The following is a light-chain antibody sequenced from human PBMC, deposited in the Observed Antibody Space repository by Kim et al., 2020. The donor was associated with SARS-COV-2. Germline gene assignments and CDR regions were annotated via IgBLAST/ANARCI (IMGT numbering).Light chain of an antibody. CDR3: CSFGGSNTFK. J-gene: IGLJ3*02. V-gene: IGLV2-11*03. CDR1: TRDIGGYNY. CDR2: DVI. Sequence: GQTPTLSGPGTTRDIGGYNYVSCYQQYPGKAPKLMIYDVINRPSGVPDRFSGSKTGNTASLTIYGLQADDEADYYCCSFGGSNTFKFGGGTQLTVL.